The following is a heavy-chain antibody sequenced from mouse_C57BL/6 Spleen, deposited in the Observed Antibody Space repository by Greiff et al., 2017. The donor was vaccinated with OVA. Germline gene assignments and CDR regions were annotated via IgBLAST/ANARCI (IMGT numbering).Heavy chain of an antibody. CDR2: INPSNGGT. Sequence: VQLQQPGTELVKPGASVKLSCKASGYTFTRYWMHWVKQRPGQGLEWIGNINPSNGGTNYNEKFKSKATLTVDKSSSTAYMQLSSLTSEDSAVYYCARWDIYYDYGYAMDYWGQGTSVTVAS. D-gene: IGHD2-4*01. CDR1: GYTFTRYW. V-gene: IGHV1-53*01. CDR3: ARWDIYYDYGYAMDY. J-gene: IGHJ4*01.